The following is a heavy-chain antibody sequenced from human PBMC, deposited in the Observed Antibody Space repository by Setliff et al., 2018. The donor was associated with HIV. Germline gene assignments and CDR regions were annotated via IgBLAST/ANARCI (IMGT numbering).Heavy chain of an antibody. V-gene: IGHV1-18*01. J-gene: IGHJ3*02. Sequence: ASVKVSCKASGYTFTSYGPNWVRQAPGQGLEWMGWISAYNGNTNYAQKLQGRVTMTTDTSTSTAYMELRSLRSDDTAMYYCARVGPESLPYTWDDEADTFDIWGQGTMVTVSS. D-gene: IGHD1-1*01. CDR2: ISAYNGNT. CDR1: GYTFTSYG. CDR3: ARVGPESLPYTWDDEADTFDI.